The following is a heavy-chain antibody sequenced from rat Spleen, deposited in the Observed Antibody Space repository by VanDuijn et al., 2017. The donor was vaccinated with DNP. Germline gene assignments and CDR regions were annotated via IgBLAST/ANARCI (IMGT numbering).Heavy chain of an antibody. J-gene: IGHJ2*01. Sequence: EVKLVESGGGLVQPGRSLKLSCAASGFTLSNYDLAWVRQAPTRHLEWVATISYDGSSTYYRDSVKGRFTISRDHAKSTLYLQMDSLRSGDTATYFCTSGLYWGQGVMVTVSS. CDR1: GFTLSNYD. V-gene: IGHV5-7*01. CDR3: TSGLY. CDR2: ISYDGSST. D-gene: IGHD1-7*01.